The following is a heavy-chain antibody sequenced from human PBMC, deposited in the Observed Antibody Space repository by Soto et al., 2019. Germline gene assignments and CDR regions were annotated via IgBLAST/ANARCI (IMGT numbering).Heavy chain of an antibody. CDR3: ARPDRIFYYMDV. J-gene: IGHJ6*03. V-gene: IGHV3-21*01. Sequence: EVQLVESGGGLVKPGGSLRLSCETSGFTFSAYSMNWVRQAPGRGLEFVSSITSNNIYYADSVRGRFTISTDNAKNSLYLQMTSLREDDTAVYYCARPDRIFYYMDVWGKGTTVTVSS. CDR1: GFTFSAYS. CDR2: ITSNNI.